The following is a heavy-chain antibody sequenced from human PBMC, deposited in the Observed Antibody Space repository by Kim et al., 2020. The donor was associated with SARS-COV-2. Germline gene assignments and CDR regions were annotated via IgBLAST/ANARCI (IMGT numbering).Heavy chain of an antibody. V-gene: IGHV3-23*01. D-gene: IGHD5-18*01. CDR1: GFTFSSYA. CDR3: AKVTPGEQLDYYYYYGMDV. J-gene: IGHJ6*02. Sequence: GGSLRLSCAASGFTFSSYAMSWVRQAPGKGLEWVSAISGSGGSTYYADSVKGRFTISRDNSKNTLYLQMNSLRAEDTAVYYCAKVTPGEQLDYYYYYGMDVWGQGTTVTVSS. CDR2: ISGSGGST.